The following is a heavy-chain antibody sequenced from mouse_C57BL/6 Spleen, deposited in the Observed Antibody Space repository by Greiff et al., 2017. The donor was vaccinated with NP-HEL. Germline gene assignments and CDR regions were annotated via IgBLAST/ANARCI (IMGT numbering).Heavy chain of an antibody. CDR3: ARDGNPYYFDY. Sequence: EVKLQESGPGLVKPSQSLSLTCSVTGYSITSGYYWNWIRQFPGNKLEWMGYISYDGSNNYNPSLKNRISITRDTSKNQFFLKLNSVTTEDTATYYCARDGNPYYFDYWGQGTTLTVSS. J-gene: IGHJ2*01. CDR2: ISYDGSN. D-gene: IGHD2-1*01. CDR1: GYSITSGYY. V-gene: IGHV3-6*01.